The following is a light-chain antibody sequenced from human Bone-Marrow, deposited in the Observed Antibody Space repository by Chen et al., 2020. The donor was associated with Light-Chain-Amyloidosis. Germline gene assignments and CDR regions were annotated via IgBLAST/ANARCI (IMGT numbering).Light chain of an antibody. J-gene: IGKJ2*01. Sequence: EIVLTQSPGTLSLSPGERATLSCRASQSVSSSYLAWYQQKPGQAPRLLIYGASSRATGIPDRFSGSGSGTDFNLTISGLEPENFAVYYCQQYGSSPRTYGQGTKLEI. CDR3: QQYGSSPRT. CDR2: GAS. CDR1: QSVSSSY. V-gene: IGKV3-20*01.